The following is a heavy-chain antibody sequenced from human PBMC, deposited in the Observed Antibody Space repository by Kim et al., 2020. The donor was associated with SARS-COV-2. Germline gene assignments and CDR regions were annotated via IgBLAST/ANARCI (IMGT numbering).Heavy chain of an antibody. D-gene: IGHD3-10*01. J-gene: IGHJ6*02. CDR3: ARQGGPGGSGAYGMDV. CDR1: GYSFTSYW. CDR2: IYPGDSDT. V-gene: IGHV5-51*01. Sequence: GESLKISCKGSGYSFTSYWIGWVRQMPGKGLEWMGIIYPGDSDTRYSPSFQGQVTISADKSITTAYLQWSSLKASDTAMYYCARQGGPGGSGAYGMDVWGQGTTVTVSS.